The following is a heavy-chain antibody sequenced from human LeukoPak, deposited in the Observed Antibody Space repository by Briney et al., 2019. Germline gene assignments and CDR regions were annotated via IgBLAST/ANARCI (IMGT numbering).Heavy chain of an antibody. J-gene: IGHJ2*01. CDR2: IYTSGST. CDR3: ARDLYDFWSGYLDWYFDL. V-gene: IGHV4-4*08. Sequence: SETLSLTCTVSGGSISSYYWSWIRQPPGKGLEWIGYIYTSGSTNYNPSLKSRVTISVDTSKNQFSLKLSSVTAADTAVYYCARDLYDFWSGYLDWYFDLWGRGTLVTVSS. D-gene: IGHD3-3*01. CDR1: GGSISSYY.